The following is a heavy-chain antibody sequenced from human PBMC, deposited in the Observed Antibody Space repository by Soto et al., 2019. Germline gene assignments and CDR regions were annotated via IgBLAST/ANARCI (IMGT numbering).Heavy chain of an antibody. Sequence: QILLVQTGPEGREPGASVKVSCKASGYTFNNYGITWVRQAPGQGPEWMGWISAYNGDTTYARKSQARATMTTDTSTSTAYMELRRPTSDDTAVYYCARKAEGFSMYFWGQGTLVIVSS. CDR2: ISAYNGDT. J-gene: IGHJ4*02. CDR3: ARKAEGFSMYF. D-gene: IGHD2-8*01. V-gene: IGHV1-18*01. CDR1: GYTFNNYG.